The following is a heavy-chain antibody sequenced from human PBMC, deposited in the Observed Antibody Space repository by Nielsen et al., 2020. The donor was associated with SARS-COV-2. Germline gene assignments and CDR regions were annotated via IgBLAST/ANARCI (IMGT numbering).Heavy chain of an antibody. J-gene: IGHJ6*03. CDR3: ARARGYKKGYYYYYMDV. D-gene: IGHD1-1*01. V-gene: IGHV4-59*01. CDR2: IYYSGST. CDR1: GGSISSYY. Sequence: SETLSLTCTVSGGSISSYYWSWIRQPPGKGLEWIGYIYYSGSTNYNPSLKSQVTISVDTSKNQFSLKLSSVTAADTAVYYCARARGYKKGYYYYYMDVWDKGTTVTVSS.